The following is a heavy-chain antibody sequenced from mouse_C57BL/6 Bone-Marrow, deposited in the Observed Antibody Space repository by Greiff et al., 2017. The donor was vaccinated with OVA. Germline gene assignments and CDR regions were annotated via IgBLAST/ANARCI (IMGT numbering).Heavy chain of an antibody. V-gene: IGHV1-81*01. CDR3: ARWLLPPYYFDY. J-gene: IGHJ2*01. CDR1: GYTFTSYG. Sequence: QVQLQQSGAELARPGASVKLSCKASGYTFTSYGISWVKQRTGQGLEWIGEIYPRSGNTYYNEKFKGKATLTADKSSSTAYMELHSLTSEDSAVYFCARWLLPPYYFDYWGQGTTLTVSS. D-gene: IGHD2-3*01. CDR2: IYPRSGNT.